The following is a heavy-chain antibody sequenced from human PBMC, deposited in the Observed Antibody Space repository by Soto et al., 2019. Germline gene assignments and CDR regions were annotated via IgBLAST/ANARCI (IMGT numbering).Heavy chain of an antibody. V-gene: IGHV4-30-2*01. D-gene: IGHD3-10*01. CDR2: RYHSGTF. CDR1: GGSIGGVGYS. J-gene: IGHJ5*02. CDR3: ARAQCYSGSGNYNNLMFDA. Sequence: PSETLSLTCAVSGGSIGGVGYSWSWIRQPPGGGLEWIGYRYHSGTFLKSPSLKTRLTMSLDMSKNQFALTLNSMTAADTAVYYCARAQCYSGSGNYNNLMFDAWGQGIQVTVSS.